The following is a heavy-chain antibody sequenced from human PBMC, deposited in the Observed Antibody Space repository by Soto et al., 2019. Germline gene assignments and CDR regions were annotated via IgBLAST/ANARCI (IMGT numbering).Heavy chain of an antibody. D-gene: IGHD3-10*01. CDR1: GFTFSSYW. CDR2: INSDGSST. CDR3: APQGVYYYYGMDV. Sequence: GSLRLSCAASGFTFSSYWMHWVRQAPGKGLVWVSRINSDGSSTSYADSVKGRFTISRDNAKNTLYLQMNSLRAEDTAVYYCAPQGVYYYYGMDVWGQGTTVTVSS. V-gene: IGHV3-74*01. J-gene: IGHJ6*02.